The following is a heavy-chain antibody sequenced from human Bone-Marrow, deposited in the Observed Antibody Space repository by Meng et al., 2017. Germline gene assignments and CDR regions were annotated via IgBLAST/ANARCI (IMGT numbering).Heavy chain of an antibody. D-gene: IGHD6-13*01. CDR2: IDPGSGGT. CDR3: VRDEDISAAGKLFGDY. CDR1: GYTFTAYY. J-gene: IGHJ4*02. Sequence: GQLGQSGAELKKPGASGKVSCKPSGYTFTAYYIPWVRQAPGQGLDWMGRIDPGSGGTQYAQNFQGRVTMTRDTSISTTYMELSRLRSDDTAVYYCVRDEDISAAGKLFGDYWGQGTLVTVSS. V-gene: IGHV1-2*06.